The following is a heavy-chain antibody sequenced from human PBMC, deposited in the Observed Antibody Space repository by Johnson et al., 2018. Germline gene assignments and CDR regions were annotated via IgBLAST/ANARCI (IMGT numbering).Heavy chain of an antibody. CDR3: ATLRDGYNYY. J-gene: IGHJ4*02. CDR1: GFTFSSYG. V-gene: IGHV3-NL1*01. CDR2: IYSGGST. Sequence: QVQLVQSGGGVVQPGRSLRLSCAASGFTFSSYGMHWVRQAPGKGLEWVSVIYSGGSTYYADSVKGRFTISRDNSKNTLYLQMNSLRAEDTAVYYCATLRDGYNYYWGQGTLXTVSS. D-gene: IGHD5-24*01.